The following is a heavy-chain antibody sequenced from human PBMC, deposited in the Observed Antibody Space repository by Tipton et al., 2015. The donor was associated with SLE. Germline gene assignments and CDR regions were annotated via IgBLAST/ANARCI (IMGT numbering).Heavy chain of an antibody. CDR2: IYTSGST. D-gene: IGHD3-22*01. J-gene: IGHJ5*02. CDR1: GGSISSGSYY. Sequence: TLSLTCTVSGGSISSGSYYWSWIRQPAGKGLEWIGRIYTSGSTNYNPSLKSRVFISLDTSKNQLSLKLSSVTSADTALYYCARGRSFRYDSSAPWFDPWGQGTLVTVSS. V-gene: IGHV4-61*02. CDR3: ARGRSFRYDSSAPWFDP.